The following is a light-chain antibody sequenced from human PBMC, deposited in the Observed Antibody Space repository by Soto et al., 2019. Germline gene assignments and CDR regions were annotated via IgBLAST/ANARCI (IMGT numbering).Light chain of an antibody. Sequence: DIQMTQSPSTLSASVGDRVTITCRASQSIDTALAWYQQKPGKAPNLLIYSASSLESGVPSRFSGSGSGTDFTLTSSGLQADDFANYCYQQYNIFLTFGQGTKLEIK. CDR1: QSIDTA. CDR3: QQYNIFLT. V-gene: IGKV1-5*03. J-gene: IGKJ2*01. CDR2: SAS.